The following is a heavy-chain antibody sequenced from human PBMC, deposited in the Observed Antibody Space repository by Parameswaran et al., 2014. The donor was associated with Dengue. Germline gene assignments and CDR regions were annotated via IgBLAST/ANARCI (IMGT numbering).Heavy chain of an antibody. CDR3: AKDTPRRHHWDGATRPDS. J-gene: IGHJ4*02. Sequence: RWIRQPPGKGLEWVSAISGSGGSTYYADSVKGRFTISRDNSKNTLYLQMNSLRAEDTAVYYCAKDTPRRHHWDGATRPDSWGQGTLVTVSS. CDR2: ISGSGGST. V-gene: IGHV3-23*01. D-gene: IGHD1-26*01.